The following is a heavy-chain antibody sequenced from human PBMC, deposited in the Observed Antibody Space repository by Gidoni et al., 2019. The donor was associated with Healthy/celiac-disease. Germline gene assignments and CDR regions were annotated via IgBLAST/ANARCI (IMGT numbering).Heavy chain of an antibody. Sequence: EVQLVESGGGLVKPGGSTRLSCATSGFTFRNAWMSWGRQAPGKGLEWVGRIKSKTDGGTTDYAAPVKGRFTISRDDSKNTLYLQMNSLKTEDTAVYYCTTDAYYDSSGYYTDYWGQGTLVTVSS. J-gene: IGHJ4*02. CDR3: TTDAYYDSSGYYTDY. V-gene: IGHV3-15*01. D-gene: IGHD3-22*01. CDR2: IKSKTDGGTT. CDR1: GFTFRNAW.